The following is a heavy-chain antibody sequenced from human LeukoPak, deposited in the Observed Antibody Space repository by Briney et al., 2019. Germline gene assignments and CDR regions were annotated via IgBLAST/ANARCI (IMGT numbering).Heavy chain of an antibody. Sequence: SETLSLTCDVSGYSINFGHLWGWIRQPPGKGLDWIASINHSGRTYYTPSLKSRVTISVDTLKNQFSLKVTSVTAEDTAMYFCARESSAAAHTMIRDWLDPWGQGTLVAVSS. CDR1: GYSINFGHL. D-gene: IGHD3-22*01. CDR3: ARESSAAAHTMIRDWLDP. J-gene: IGHJ5*02. V-gene: IGHV4-38-2*02. CDR2: INHSGRT.